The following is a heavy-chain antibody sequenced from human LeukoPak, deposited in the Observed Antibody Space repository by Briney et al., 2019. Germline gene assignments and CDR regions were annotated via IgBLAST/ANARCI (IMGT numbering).Heavy chain of an antibody. D-gene: IGHD3-9*01. CDR3: AKDTDYYAGLDA. CDR2: ISWNSGSK. Sequence: GGSLRLSCTASGFIFNDFGLHWVRQGPGKGLEWVSGISWNSGSKGYADSVKGRFTISRDNAKNALYLEMNSLRTGDTALYYCAKDTDYYAGLDAWGQGTTVTVSS. V-gene: IGHV3-9*01. J-gene: IGHJ6*02. CDR1: GFIFNDFG.